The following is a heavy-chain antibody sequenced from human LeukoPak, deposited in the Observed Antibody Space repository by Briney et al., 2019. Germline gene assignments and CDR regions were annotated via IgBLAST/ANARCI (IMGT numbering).Heavy chain of an antibody. V-gene: IGHV3-48*03. CDR3: ARVSAGVIGMKDVFDI. J-gene: IGHJ3*02. Sequence: GGSLRLSCAASGFTFSSYEIRWVRQAPGKGLEWLSYISSSGSTIKYADSVKGRFTISRGNAKNSLYLQMNSLRAEDTAVYYCARVSAGVIGMKDVFDIWGQGTMVTVSS. D-gene: IGHD3-16*02. CDR2: ISSSGSTI. CDR1: GFTFSSYE.